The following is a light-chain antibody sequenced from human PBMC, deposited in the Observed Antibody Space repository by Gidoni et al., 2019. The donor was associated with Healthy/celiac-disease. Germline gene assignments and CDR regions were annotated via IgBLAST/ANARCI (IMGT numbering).Light chain of an antibody. V-gene: IGKV4-1*01. CDR3: QQYYSTPRT. Sequence: DIVMTQSPASLPVSLGERATINCKSSQSVLYSSNNKNYLAWYQQKPGQPPKLLIYWASTRESGVPDRFSGSGSGTDFTLTISRLQAEDVAVYYCQQYYSTPRTFGQGTKLEIK. CDR2: WAS. CDR1: QSVLYSSNNKNY. J-gene: IGKJ2*02.